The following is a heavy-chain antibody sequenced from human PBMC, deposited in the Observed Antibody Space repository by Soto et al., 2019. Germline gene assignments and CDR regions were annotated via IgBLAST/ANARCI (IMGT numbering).Heavy chain of an antibody. CDR3: ARAPVEPGGFVGAGDY. Sequence: GGSLRLSCAASGFTFSSYGMHWVRQAPGKGLEWVAVIWYDGSNKYYADSVKGRFTISRDNSKNTLYLQMNSLRAEDTAVYYCARAPVEPGGFVGAGDYWGQGTLVTVSS. CDR2: IWYDGSNK. J-gene: IGHJ4*02. V-gene: IGHV3-33*01. D-gene: IGHD1-26*01. CDR1: GFTFSSYG.